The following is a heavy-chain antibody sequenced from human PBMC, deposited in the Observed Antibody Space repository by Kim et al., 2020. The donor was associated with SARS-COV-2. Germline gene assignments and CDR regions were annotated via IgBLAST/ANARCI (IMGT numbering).Heavy chain of an antibody. CDR3: ARAKYSGYDLKSYYYYGMDV. V-gene: IGHV1-18*01. J-gene: IGHJ6*02. CDR2: ISPKFGKT. CDR1: GYIFTSFG. D-gene: IGHD5-12*01. Sequence: ASVKVSCKASGYIFTSFGLGWVRQAPGQGLEWVGWISPKFGKTNYAQKFLGRATMTTDTSTATGYLELGILRSDDTAMYYCARAKYSGYDLKSYYYYGMDVWGQGTTVTVSS.